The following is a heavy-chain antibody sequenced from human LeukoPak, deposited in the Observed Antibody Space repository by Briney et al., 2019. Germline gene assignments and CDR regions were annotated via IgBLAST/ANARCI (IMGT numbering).Heavy chain of an antibody. CDR2: NSAYNGNT. CDR1: GYTFTSYG. D-gene: IGHD3-10*01. Sequence: ASVKVSCKASGYTFTSYGISWVRQAPGQGLEWMGWNSAYNGNTNYAQKLQGRVTMTTDTSTSTAYMELRSLRSDDTAVYYCARDLLLWFGEFPYFYFDYWGQGTLVTVSS. V-gene: IGHV1-18*01. J-gene: IGHJ4*02. CDR3: ARDLLLWFGEFPYFYFDY.